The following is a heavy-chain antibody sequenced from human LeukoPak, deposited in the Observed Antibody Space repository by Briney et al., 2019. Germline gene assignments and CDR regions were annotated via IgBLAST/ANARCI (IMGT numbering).Heavy chain of an antibody. CDR3: ARSTGDNWYFDL. D-gene: IGHD7-27*01. CDR1: GGSISGYY. J-gene: IGHJ2*01. Sequence: SETLSLTCTVSGGSISGYYWSWIRQPPGKGLESIGFIYYSGGTNYNPSLKSRVTMSVDTSKNQFSLRLSSVTAADTAVYYCARSTGDNWYFDLWGRGTLVTVSS. V-gene: IGHV4-59*01. CDR2: IYYSGGT.